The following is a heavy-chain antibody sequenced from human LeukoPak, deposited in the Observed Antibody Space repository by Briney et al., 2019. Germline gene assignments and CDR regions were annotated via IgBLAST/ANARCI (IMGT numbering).Heavy chain of an antibody. D-gene: IGHD3-16*01. V-gene: IGHV4-61*03. J-gene: IGHJ3*02. Sequence: SETLSLTCTVSGASVSSNSYHWSWVRQAPGKGLEWIGHSGNSDYKPSLKSRVTISTDTSNNHFSLNLVSATAADTAVYYCARDQGGGSHRHAFDIWGQGTMVTVSS. CDR3: ARDQGGGSHRHAFDI. CDR1: GASVSSNSYH. CDR2: HSGNS.